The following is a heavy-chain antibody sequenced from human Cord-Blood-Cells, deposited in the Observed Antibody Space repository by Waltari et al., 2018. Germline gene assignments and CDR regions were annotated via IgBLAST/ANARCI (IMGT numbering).Heavy chain of an antibody. D-gene: IGHD1-1*01. CDR2: ISSSSSYI. CDR1: GFTFSSYS. Sequence: EVQLVESGGGLVKPGGSLRLSCAASGFTFSSYSINWVRQAPGKGLEWVSSISSSSSYIYYADSVKGRFTISRDNAKNSLYLQMNSLRAEDTAVYYCARDPHNLDAFDIWGQGTMVTVSS. CDR3: ARDPHNLDAFDI. V-gene: IGHV3-21*01. J-gene: IGHJ3*02.